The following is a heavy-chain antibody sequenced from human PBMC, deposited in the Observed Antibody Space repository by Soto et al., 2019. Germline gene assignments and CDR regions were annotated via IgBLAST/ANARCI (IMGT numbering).Heavy chain of an antibody. V-gene: IGHV4-31*03. D-gene: IGHD2-8*02. J-gene: IGHJ4*02. CDR2: IYYSGST. Sequence: SETLSLTCTVSGGSFISGGYYWSWIRQLPGKGLEWIGYIYYSGSTYYNPSLKSRITISLDTSKNQFSLKLSSVTAADTAVYYCARATSFSGHHGYWGQGTLVTVSS. CDR1: GGSFISGGYY. CDR3: ARATSFSGHHGY.